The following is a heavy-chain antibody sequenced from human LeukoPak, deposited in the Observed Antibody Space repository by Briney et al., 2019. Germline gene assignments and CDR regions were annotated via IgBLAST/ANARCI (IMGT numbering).Heavy chain of an antibody. J-gene: IGHJ4*02. CDR2: MNPNSGNT. Sequence: ASVKVSCKASGYTFTSYDINWVRQATGQELEWMGWMNPNSGNTGYAQKFQGRVTMTRSTSISTAYMELSSLRSEDTAVYYCARDTPRLRGVIRYWGQGTLVTASS. V-gene: IGHV1-8*01. D-gene: IGHD3-10*01. CDR1: GYTFTSYD. CDR3: ARDTPRLRGVIRY.